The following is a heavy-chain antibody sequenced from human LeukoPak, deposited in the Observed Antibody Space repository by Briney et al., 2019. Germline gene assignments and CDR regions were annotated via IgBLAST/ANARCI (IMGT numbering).Heavy chain of an antibody. J-gene: IGHJ3*02. Sequence: ASVKVSCKVSGYTLTELSMHWVRQAPGKGLEWMGGFDPEDGETIYAQKFQGRVTMTEDTSTDTAYMELSSPRSEDTAVYYCATLGWELQAAPWAFDIWGQGTMVTVSS. V-gene: IGHV1-24*01. CDR3: ATLGWELQAAPWAFDI. D-gene: IGHD1-26*01. CDR2: FDPEDGET. CDR1: GYTLTELS.